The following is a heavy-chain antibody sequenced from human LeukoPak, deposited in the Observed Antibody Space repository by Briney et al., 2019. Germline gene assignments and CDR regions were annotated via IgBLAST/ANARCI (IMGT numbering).Heavy chain of an antibody. V-gene: IGHV5-51*01. CDR1: GYSFTSYW. CDR3: ASEDYDILTGYSSSVWRY. D-gene: IGHD3-9*01. CDR2: IYPGDSDT. J-gene: IGHJ4*02. Sequence: GESLKISCKGSGYSFTSYWIGWVRQMSGKGLEWMGIIYPGDSDTRYSPSFQGQVTISADKSISTAYLQWSSLKASDTAMYYCASEDYDILTGYSSSVWRYWGQGTLVTVSS.